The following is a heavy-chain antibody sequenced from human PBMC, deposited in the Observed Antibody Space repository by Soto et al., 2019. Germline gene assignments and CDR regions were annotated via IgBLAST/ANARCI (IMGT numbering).Heavy chain of an antibody. V-gene: IGHV3-33*01. CDR3: ARDGDQTYYDFWSGLGYYMDV. CDR1: GFTFSSYG. J-gene: IGHJ6*03. CDR2: IWYDGSNK. D-gene: IGHD3-3*01. Sequence: PGGSLRLSCAASGFTFSSYGMHWVRQAPGKGLEWVAVIWYDGSNKYYADSVKGRFTISRDNSKNTLYLQMNSLRAEDTAVYYCARDGDQTYYDFWSGLGYYMDVWGKGTTVTVSS.